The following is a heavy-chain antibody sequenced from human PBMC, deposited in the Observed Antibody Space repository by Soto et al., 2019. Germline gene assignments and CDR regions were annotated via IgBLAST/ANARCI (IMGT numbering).Heavy chain of an antibody. D-gene: IGHD6-19*01. CDR2: IVLGNGNT. Sequence: SVNVSCKASGFTFSSSAVQWVRQARGQGLEWIGWIVLGNGNTNYAQKFQERVTITRDMSTSTAYMEVRSLTFEDTAVYYCATRIGNIGWYWLDTWGQGTLVTVSS. CDR1: GFTFSSSA. CDR3: ATRIGNIGWYWLDT. J-gene: IGHJ5*02. V-gene: IGHV1-58*01.